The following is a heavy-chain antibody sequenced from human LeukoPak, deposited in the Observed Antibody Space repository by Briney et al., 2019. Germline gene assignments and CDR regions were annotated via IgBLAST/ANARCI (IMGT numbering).Heavy chain of an antibody. CDR3: AKDVVTTVTTGAFDI. D-gene: IGHD4-11*01. CDR2: ISWNSGSI. Sequence: GRSLRLSCAASGFTFDDYAMHWVRQAPGKGLEWVSGISWNSGSIGYADSVKGRFTISGDNAKNSLYLQMNSLRAEDTALYYCAKDVVTTVTTGAFDIWGQGTMVTVSS. V-gene: IGHV3-9*01. CDR1: GFTFDDYA. J-gene: IGHJ3*02.